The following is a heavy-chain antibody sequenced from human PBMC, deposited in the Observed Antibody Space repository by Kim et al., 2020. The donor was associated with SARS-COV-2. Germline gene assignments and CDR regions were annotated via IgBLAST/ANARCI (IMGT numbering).Heavy chain of an antibody. CDR1: GGSFSDNY. J-gene: IGHJ5*01. D-gene: IGHD3-10*01. Sequence: SETLSLTCAVFGGSFSDNYWNWVRQAPGRGLEWVGEINHSGDTSYTSALRCRLTISVDTSKNQFSLRLSSVTAADTAVYFCARGARHLGESSGWF. CDR2: INHSGDT. V-gene: IGHV4-34*01. CDR3: ARGARHLGESSGWF.